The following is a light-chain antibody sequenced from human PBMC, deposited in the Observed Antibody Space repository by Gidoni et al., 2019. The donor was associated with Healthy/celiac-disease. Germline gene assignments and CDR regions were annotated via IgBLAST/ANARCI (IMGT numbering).Light chain of an antibody. CDR2: DAS. V-gene: IGKV1-33*01. J-gene: IGKJ4*01. CDR3: QQYDNLPLT. Sequence: DIQMTQSPSSLSASVGDRVTITCHASQDISNYLNWYQQKPGKAPKLLIYDASNLETVVPSRFIGSGSGTDFTFTISSLQPEDIATYYFQQYDNLPLTFGGGTKVEIK. CDR1: QDISNY.